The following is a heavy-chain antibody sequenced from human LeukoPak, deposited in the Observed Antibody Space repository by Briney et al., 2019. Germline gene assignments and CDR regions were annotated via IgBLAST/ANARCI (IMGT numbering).Heavy chain of an antibody. CDR2: IYTSGST. D-gene: IGHD6-13*01. CDR3: ARDAYSSSWYRDDAFDI. Sequence: PSGTLSLTCTVSGGSISSYYWSWIRQPAGKGLEWIGRIYTSGSTNYNPSLKSRVTMSVDTSKNQFSLKLSSVTAADTAVYYCARDAYSSSWYRDDAFDIWGQGTMVTVSS. CDR1: GGSISSYY. V-gene: IGHV4-4*07. J-gene: IGHJ3*02.